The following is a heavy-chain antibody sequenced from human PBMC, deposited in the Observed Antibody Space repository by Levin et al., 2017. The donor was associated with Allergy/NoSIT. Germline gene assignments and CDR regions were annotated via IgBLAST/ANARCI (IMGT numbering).Heavy chain of an antibody. V-gene: IGHV3-49*04. J-gene: IGHJ1*01. CDR1: GFTFGDYA. Sequence: GGSLRLSCTVSGFTFGDYAMSWVRQAPGNGLEWVAFIRNKEYGEKTQYAASVQGRFTISRDDSKSIAYLQMNSLTTEDTAVYYCTRGYSGYYAEYFQHWGQGTLVTVSS. CDR3: TRGYSGYYAEYFQH. CDR2: IRNKEYGEKT. D-gene: IGHD5-12*01.